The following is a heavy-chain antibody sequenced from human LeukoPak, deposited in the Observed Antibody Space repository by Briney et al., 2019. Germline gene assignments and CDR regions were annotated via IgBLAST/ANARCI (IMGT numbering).Heavy chain of an antibody. CDR3: ARHAWQWLPFEH. Sequence: PSETLSLTCAVYGGSLSAYYWTWIRQPPGKGLEWIGEINHGGSTNYNPSLKSRVTMSVDRSKNRFSLNLSSVTAADTAMYYCARHAWQWLPFEHWGQGTLVTVSS. V-gene: IGHV4-34*01. CDR1: GGSLSAYY. CDR2: INHGGST. D-gene: IGHD6-19*01. J-gene: IGHJ4*02.